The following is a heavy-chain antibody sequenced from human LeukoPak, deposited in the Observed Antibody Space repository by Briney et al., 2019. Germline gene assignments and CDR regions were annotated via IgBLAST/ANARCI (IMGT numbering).Heavy chain of an antibody. CDR2: INHSGST. V-gene: IGHV4-59*01. J-gene: IGHJ4*02. D-gene: IGHD3-22*01. Sequence: PSETLSLTCTVSGGSISNYYWSWIRQPPGKGLEWIGEINHSGSTNYNPSLKSRVTISVDTSRNQFSLKLRSVTAADTAVYYCARVTGYVIEDYFDYWGQGTLVTVSS. CDR1: GGSISNYY. CDR3: ARVTGYVIEDYFDY.